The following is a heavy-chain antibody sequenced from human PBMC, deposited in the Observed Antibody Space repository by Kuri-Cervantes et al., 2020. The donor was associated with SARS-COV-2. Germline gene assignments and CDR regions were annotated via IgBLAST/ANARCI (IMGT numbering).Heavy chain of an antibody. CDR1: GYTFTGYY. CDR2: INPNSGGT. D-gene: IGHD3-22*01. CDR3: ARSTSFRRLVVISQGGAFDI. J-gene: IGHJ3*02. Sequence: VKDSSKASGYTFTGYYMHWVRQAPGEGREWMGWINPNSGGTNYAQKFQGWVTMTRDTAISTVYMELSRLRSDDTAVYYCARSTSFRRLVVISQGGAFDIWGQGTMVTVSS. V-gene: IGHV1-2*04.